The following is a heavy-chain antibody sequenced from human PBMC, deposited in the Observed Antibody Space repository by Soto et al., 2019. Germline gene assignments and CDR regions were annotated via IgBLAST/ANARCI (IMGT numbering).Heavy chain of an antibody. V-gene: IGHV3-23*01. CDR1: GFTVTSNG. CDR2: ISPNGQGI. D-gene: IGHD3-3*01. Sequence: PGGSLRLSCGVSGFTVTSNGVSWVRQAPGKGLEWISAISPNGQGIWYADSVKGRFTISRDISRNTVFLQMDSLRAEDTAVYYCAKDRVVIDFDYWGQGTLVTVSS. J-gene: IGHJ4*02. CDR3: AKDRVVIDFDY.